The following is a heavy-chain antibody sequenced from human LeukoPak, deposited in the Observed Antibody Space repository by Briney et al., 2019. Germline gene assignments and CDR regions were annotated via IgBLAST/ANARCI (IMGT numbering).Heavy chain of an antibody. CDR3: AKPHSSGWALFGY. CDR1: GFTFSSYA. CDR2: VSYDGGST. J-gene: IGHJ4*02. D-gene: IGHD6-19*01. Sequence: GGSLRLSCAVSGFTFSSYAMSWVRQAPGKGLEWVSAVSYDGGSTYYADSVKGRFTISRDNSKNTLHLQMNSLRAEDTAVYYCAKPHSSGWALFGYWGQGTLVTVSS. V-gene: IGHV3-23*01.